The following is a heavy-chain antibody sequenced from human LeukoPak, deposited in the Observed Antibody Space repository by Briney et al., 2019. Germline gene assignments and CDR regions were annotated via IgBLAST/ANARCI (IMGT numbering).Heavy chain of an antibody. CDR1: GGSISSGGYS. J-gene: IGHJ5*02. V-gene: IGHV4-30-2*01. CDR2: IYHSGST. D-gene: IGHD3-10*01. CDR3: AQTCRPKVRGADANNWFDP. Sequence: PSETLSLTCAVSGGSISSGGYSWSWIRQPPGKGLEWIGYIYHSGSTYYNPPLKSRVTISVDRSKNQFSLKLSSVTAADTAVYYWAQTCRPKVRGADANNWFDPWGQGTLVTVSS.